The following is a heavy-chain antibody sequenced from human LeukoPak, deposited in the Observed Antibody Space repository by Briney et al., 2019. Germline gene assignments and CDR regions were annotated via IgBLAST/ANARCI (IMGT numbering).Heavy chain of an antibody. V-gene: IGHV3-30*02. D-gene: IGHD5-12*01. Sequence: GGPLRLSCAASGFPFSNYGMHWVRPAPGKGLEWVAFIRHDGSNKYYSDYVKGRFTISRDNSKNTLYLQMNSLRAEDTAVYYCANVYSGDETWGQGTLASVSS. CDR2: IRHDGSNK. J-gene: IGHJ4*02. CDR1: GFPFSNYG. CDR3: ANVYSGDET.